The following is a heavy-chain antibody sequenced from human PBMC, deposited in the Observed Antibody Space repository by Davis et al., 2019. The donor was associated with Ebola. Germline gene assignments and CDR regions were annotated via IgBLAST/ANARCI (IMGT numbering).Heavy chain of an antibody. CDR3: ARGITVTAWDGHRNWFDP. D-gene: IGHD1-14*01. Sequence: GESLKISCAASGFTFSSYAMSWVRQAPGKGLEWVSAISGSGGSTYYADSVKGRFTISRDNSKNTLYLQMNSLRAEDTAVYYCARGITVTAWDGHRNWFDPWGQGTLVTVSS. CDR1: GFTFSSYA. J-gene: IGHJ5*02. V-gene: IGHV3-23*01. CDR2: ISGSGGST.